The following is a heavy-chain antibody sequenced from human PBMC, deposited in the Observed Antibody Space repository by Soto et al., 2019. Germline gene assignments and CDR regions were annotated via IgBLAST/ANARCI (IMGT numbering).Heavy chain of an antibody. J-gene: IGHJ4*02. Sequence: GGSLRLSCAASGFTFSSYGMNWVRQAPGKGLEWVSFISSSSTFIYYADSVKGRFTISRDNAKNSLYLQMNSLGAEDTAVYYCARDLGYRYGYPLDYWGQGTLVTVSS. CDR2: ISSSSTFI. D-gene: IGHD5-18*01. V-gene: IGHV3-21*01. CDR1: GFTFSSYG. CDR3: ARDLGYRYGYPLDY.